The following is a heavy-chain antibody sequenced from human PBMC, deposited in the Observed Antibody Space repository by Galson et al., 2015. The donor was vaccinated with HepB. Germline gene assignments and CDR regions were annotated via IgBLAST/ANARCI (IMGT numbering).Heavy chain of an antibody. Sequence: SLRLSCAASGFTFSSYDMHWVRQATGKGLEWVSAIGTAGDTYYPGSVKGRFTISRENAKNSLYLQMNSLRAGDTAVYYCARGGPRSGGNPYYFDYWGQGTLVTVSS. D-gene: IGHD2-15*01. J-gene: IGHJ4*02. CDR2: IGTAGDT. CDR1: GFTFSSYD. V-gene: IGHV3-13*01. CDR3: ARGGPRSGGNPYYFDY.